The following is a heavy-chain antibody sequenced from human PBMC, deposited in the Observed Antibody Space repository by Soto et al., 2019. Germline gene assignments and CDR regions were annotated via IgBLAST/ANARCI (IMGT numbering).Heavy chain of an antibody. D-gene: IGHD2-8*01. Sequence: LSLSCEATGFTFSSHEMNWIRQTPGKRLEWIAKISGSGSTINYADSVKGRFTISRDNVQRTLHLQMDSLRVEDTGVYYCARGGVYWGRGTLVTVSS. CDR3: ARGGVY. J-gene: IGHJ1*01. V-gene: IGHV3-48*03. CDR2: ISGSGSTI. CDR1: GFTFSSHE.